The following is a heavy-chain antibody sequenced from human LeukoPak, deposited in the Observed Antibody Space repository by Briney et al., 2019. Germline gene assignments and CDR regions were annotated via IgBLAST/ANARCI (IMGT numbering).Heavy chain of an antibody. CDR3: TRGGSYDFWSGYPFDY. J-gene: IGHJ4*02. Sequence: PGRSLRLSCTASGFTFGDYAMSWVRQAPGKGLEWVGFIRSKAYGGTTEYAASVKGRFTISRDDSKSIAYLQMNCLKTEDTAVYYCTRGGSYDFWSGYPFDYWGQGTLVTVSS. CDR1: GFTFGDYA. D-gene: IGHD3-3*01. CDR2: IRSKAYGGTT. V-gene: IGHV3-49*04.